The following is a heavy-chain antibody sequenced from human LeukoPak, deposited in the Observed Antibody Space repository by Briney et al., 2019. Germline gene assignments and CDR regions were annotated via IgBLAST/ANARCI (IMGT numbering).Heavy chain of an antibody. Sequence: SGGSLRLSCAASEFTFSSYGMHWVRQAPGKGLEWVAVIWYDGSNKYYADSVNGRFTISRDNSKNTVYLQMNSLRVEDTAVYYCARDQRPGWGEYFQHWGQGTLVTVSS. J-gene: IGHJ1*01. CDR1: EFTFSSYG. V-gene: IGHV3-33*01. CDR2: IWYDGSNK. D-gene: IGHD3-16*01. CDR3: ARDQRPGWGEYFQH.